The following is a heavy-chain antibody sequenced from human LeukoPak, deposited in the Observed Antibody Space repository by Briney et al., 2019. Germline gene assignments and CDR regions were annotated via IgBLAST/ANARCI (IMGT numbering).Heavy chain of an antibody. V-gene: IGHV4-34*01. CDR2: INHSGYT. D-gene: IGHD3-10*01. CDR1: NGSLGGDY. CDR3: ARGFRNVRGVT. Sequence: SETLSLTCAVYNGSLGGDYWSWIRQPPGKGLEWTGEINHSGYTNYNPSLESRVTISVDTSRNQFSRRLSSVTAANSAVYSGARGFRNVRGVTWGQGTLVTVPS. J-gene: IGHJ5*02.